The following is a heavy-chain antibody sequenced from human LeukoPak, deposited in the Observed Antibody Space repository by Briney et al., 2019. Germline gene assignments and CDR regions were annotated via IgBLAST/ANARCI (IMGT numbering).Heavy chain of an antibody. CDR1: GGTFSSYA. V-gene: IGHV1-69*05. CDR2: IIPIFGSA. D-gene: IGHD4-17*01. CDR3: ARGVYGDYLEYFQH. J-gene: IGHJ1*01. Sequence: SVKVSCKASGGTFSSYAISWVRQAPGQGLEWMGGIIPIFGSANYAQKFQGRVTITTDESTSTAYMELSSLRSEDTAVYYCARGVYGDYLEYFQHWGQGTLVTVSS.